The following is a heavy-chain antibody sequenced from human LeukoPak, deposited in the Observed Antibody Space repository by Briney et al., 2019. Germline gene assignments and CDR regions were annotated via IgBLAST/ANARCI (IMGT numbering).Heavy chain of an antibody. CDR1: GFTFSSYG. CDR2: IWYDGSNK. Sequence: GGSLRLSCAASGFTFSSYGMHWVRQAPGKGLEWVAVIWYDGSNKYYADSVKGQFTISRDNSRNTLYLQMNSLRAEDTAVCYCTRDVGGRVFDYWGQGTLDTVSS. D-gene: IGHD3-3*01. V-gene: IGHV3-33*01. J-gene: IGHJ4*02. CDR3: TRDVGGRVFDY.